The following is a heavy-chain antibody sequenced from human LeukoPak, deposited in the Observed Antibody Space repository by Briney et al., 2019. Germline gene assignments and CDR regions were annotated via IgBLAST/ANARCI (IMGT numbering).Heavy chain of an antibody. CDR3: AKVAHYYYGSESYYFFEH. CDR1: GFTFSNYW. CDR2: INQDGSEK. J-gene: IGHJ4*02. Sequence: GGSLRLSCAASGFTFSNYWMTWVRQAPGKGLEWVANINQDGSEKYYVDSVKGRFTISRDNAKNSLYLQMNSLRAEDTATYYCAKVAHYYYGSESYYFFEHWGQGTPVTASS. D-gene: IGHD3-10*01. V-gene: IGHV3-7*01.